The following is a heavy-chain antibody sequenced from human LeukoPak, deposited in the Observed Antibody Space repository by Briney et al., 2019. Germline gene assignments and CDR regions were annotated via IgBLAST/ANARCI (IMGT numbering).Heavy chain of an antibody. J-gene: IGHJ4*02. CDR3: ARDSEYTYGYYDY. V-gene: IGHV3-21*01. CDR1: GFTFSSYS. D-gene: IGHD5-18*01. Sequence: GGSLRLFCAASGFTFSSYSMNWVRQAPGKGLEWVSSISSSSSYIYYADSVKGRFTISRDNAKNSLYLQMNSLRAEDTAVYYCARDSEYTYGYYDYWGQGTLVTVSS. CDR2: ISSSSSYI.